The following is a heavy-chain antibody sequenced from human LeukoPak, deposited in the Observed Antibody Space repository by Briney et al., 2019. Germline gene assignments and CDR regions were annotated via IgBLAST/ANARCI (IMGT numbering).Heavy chain of an antibody. J-gene: IGHJ3*02. CDR3: ASCTSCSNNDAFDI. CDR1: GYTFTSYA. Sequence: ASVNVSCKSSGYTFTSYAISWVRQASGQGLERMGWISAYNGNTNYAQKLQGRVTMTTDTSTSTAYMELRSLRSDDTAVYYCASCTSCSNNDAFDIWGQGTMVTVSS. V-gene: IGHV1-18*01. D-gene: IGHD2-2*01. CDR2: ISAYNGNT.